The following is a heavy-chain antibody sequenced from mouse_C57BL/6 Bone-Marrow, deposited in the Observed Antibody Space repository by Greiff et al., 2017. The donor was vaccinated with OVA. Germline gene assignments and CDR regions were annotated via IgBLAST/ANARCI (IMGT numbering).Heavy chain of an antibody. J-gene: IGHJ3*01. CDR3: TNKRYYGSSPWFAD. CDR2: IDPETGGT. Sequence: VQLQQSGAELVRPGASVTLSCKASGYTFTDYEMHWVKQTPVHGLEWIGAIDPETGGTAYNQKFTGQALLTAATSSSTAYMELRSLTSEYSAVYSGTNKRYYGSSPWFADWGQGTLVTVSA. V-gene: IGHV1-15*01. CDR1: GYTFTDYE. D-gene: IGHD1-1*01.